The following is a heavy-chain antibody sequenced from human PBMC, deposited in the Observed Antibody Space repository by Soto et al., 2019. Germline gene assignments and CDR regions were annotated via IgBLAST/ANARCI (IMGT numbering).Heavy chain of an antibody. D-gene: IGHD3-10*01. CDR3: ARKGLLWFGRDAFDI. J-gene: IGHJ3*02. CDR2: IYHSGST. Sequence: SETLSLTCAVSGGSISSSNWWSWVRRPPGKGLEWIGEIYHSGSTNHNPSLKTRVTTSVDKSKNQFSLKLSSVTAADTAVYYCARKGLLWFGRDAFDIWGQGTMVAVSS. V-gene: IGHV4-4*02. CDR1: GGSISSSNW.